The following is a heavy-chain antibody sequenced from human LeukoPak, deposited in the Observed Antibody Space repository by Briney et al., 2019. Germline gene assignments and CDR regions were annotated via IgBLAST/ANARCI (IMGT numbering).Heavy chain of an antibody. CDR1: GFTFDDYA. J-gene: IGHJ3*02. CDR3: AKSVQWLDAFVI. Sequence: GRSLRLSCAASGFTFDDYAMHWVRQAPGKGLEWVSGISWNSGSIGYADSVKGRFTISRDNAKNSLYLQMNSLRAEDTALYYCAKSVQWLDAFVIWGQGTMVTVSS. V-gene: IGHV3-9*01. CDR2: ISWNSGSI. D-gene: IGHD6-19*01.